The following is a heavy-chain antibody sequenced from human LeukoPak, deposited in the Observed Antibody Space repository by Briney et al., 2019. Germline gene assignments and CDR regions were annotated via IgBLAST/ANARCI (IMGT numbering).Heavy chain of an antibody. Sequence: SETMSLTCTVSGGSISSYYWSWIRQPPGKGLEWIGYIYYSGSTNYNPSLKSRVTISVDTSKNQFSLKLSSVTAADTAVYYCARGIRGDHFDYWGQGTLVTVSS. J-gene: IGHJ4*02. CDR1: GGSISSYY. CDR2: IYYSGST. D-gene: IGHD3-10*01. CDR3: ARGIRGDHFDY. V-gene: IGHV4-59*01.